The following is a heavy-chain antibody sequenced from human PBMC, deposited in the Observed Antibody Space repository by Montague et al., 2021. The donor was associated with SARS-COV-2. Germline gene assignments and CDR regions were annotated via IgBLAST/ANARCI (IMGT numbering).Heavy chain of an antibody. CDR1: GGSISSGYFY. CDR2: IYPGGNT. CDR3: ASVYTVTYYFDY. Sequence: TLSLTCTVSGGSISSGYFYWSRIRQPAGKGLEWIGLIYPGGNTNHTPSLKSRVTISVYTSKNQFSLKLSSVTAADTAVYYCASVYTVTYYFDYWGRGTLVTVSS. J-gene: IGHJ4*02. V-gene: IGHV4-61*02. D-gene: IGHD4-17*01.